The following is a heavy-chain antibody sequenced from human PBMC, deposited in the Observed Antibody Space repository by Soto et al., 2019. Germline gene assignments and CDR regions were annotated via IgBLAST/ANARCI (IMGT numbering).Heavy chain of an antibody. J-gene: IGHJ4*02. CDR3: AKEIPFMGANDY. Sequence: EVQLLESGGGLIQPGGSLRLSCAASGFTFRRNAMNWVRQAPGKGLEWVSSISGSGNRTFYADSVKGRFTISRDNSNNTLYLQMTILRVEDTAVYYCAKEIPFMGANDYWGQGTLVTVSS. CDR1: GFTFRRNA. V-gene: IGHV3-23*01. CDR2: ISGSGNRT. D-gene: IGHD3-16*01.